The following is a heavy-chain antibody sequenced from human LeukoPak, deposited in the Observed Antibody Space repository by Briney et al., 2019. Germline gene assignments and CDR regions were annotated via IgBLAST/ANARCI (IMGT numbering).Heavy chain of an antibody. CDR1: GYTFTSYG. CDR2: ISAYNGNT. J-gene: IGHJ6*03. CDR3: ARVPYYLNYYYYYMDV. Sequence: ASVKVSCKASGYTFTSYGISWVRQAPGQGLEWMGWISAYNGNTNYAQKLQGRVTMTTDTSTSTAYMELRSLRSDDTAVYYCARVPYYLNYYYYYMDVWAKGPRSPSP. D-gene: IGHD3-10*01. V-gene: IGHV1-18*01.